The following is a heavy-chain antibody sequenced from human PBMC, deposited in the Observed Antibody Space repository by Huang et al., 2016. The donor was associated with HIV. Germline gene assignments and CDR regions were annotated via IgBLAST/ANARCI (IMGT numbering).Heavy chain of an antibody. CDR1: GDFIGSTNYY. V-gene: IGHV4-39*01. D-gene: IGHD6-13*01. Sequence: QLQLQESGPGQVKPSETLSLTCTVSGDFIGSTNYYWGWIRQSPGKGLEWVGSVYQSGSTTYNPSLKSRVTFSVDTSRNQFSLRLNSVTAADTAVYYCASQHIGAAATWFWGRGTQVAVSS. CDR3: ASQHIGAAATWF. CDR2: VYQSGST. J-gene: IGHJ4*02.